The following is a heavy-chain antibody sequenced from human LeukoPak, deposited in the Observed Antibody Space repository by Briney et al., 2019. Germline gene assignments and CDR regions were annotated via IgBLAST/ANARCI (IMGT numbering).Heavy chain of an antibody. CDR3: ARDVITYYYYMDV. CDR1: GGSISSSSYY. D-gene: IGHD1-14*01. V-gene: IGHV4-39*07. Sequence: TPSETLSLTCTVSGGSISSSSYYWGWIRQPPGKGLEWIGRIYYSGSTYYNPSLKSRVTISVDTSKNQFSLKLSSVTAADTAVYYCARDVITYYYYMDVWGKGTTVTVSS. J-gene: IGHJ6*03. CDR2: IYYSGST.